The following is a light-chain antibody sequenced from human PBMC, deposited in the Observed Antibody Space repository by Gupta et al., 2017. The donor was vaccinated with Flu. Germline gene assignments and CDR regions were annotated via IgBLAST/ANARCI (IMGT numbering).Light chain of an antibody. CDR3: MRGTHPWT. CDR2: EVS. CDR1: QRRGYKNGITY. V-gene: IGKV2-30*01. Sequence: PVTLGQPAYSCGRSSQRRGYKNGITYLNWLQQTPGHSQRRIIYEVSKGDSGVTDRFSGGGGGNDFTLKSSRVEDEDVGVYYCMRGTHPWTFGQGTRLEI. J-gene: IGKJ2*02.